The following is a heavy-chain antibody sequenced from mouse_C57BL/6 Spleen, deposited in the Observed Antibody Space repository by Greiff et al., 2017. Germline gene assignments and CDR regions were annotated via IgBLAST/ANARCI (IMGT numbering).Heavy chain of an antibody. CDR1: GFTFSSYA. CDR2: ISDGGSST. Sequence: EVKLVESGGGLVKPGGSLKLSCAASGFTFSSYAMSWVRQTPEKRLEWVATISDGGSSTYYPDNVKGRFTISRDNAKNNLYLQMGHLKSENTAMYYCARDRWFYFDYWGQGTTLTVSS. V-gene: IGHV5-4*01. D-gene: IGHD1-1*02. J-gene: IGHJ2*01. CDR3: ARDRWFYFDY.